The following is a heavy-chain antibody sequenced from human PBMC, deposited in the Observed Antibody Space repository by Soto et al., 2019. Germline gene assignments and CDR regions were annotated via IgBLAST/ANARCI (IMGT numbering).Heavy chain of an antibody. V-gene: IGHV4-30-4*08. Sequence: SETLSITCTVSGGSINSGAYYWSWIRQHPGKGLEWIGYIYYSGSTYYNPSLKNRVTISVDRSKNQFSLKLSSVTAADTAVYYCARVPDRWGQGTLVTVSS. CDR2: IYYSGST. D-gene: IGHD2-2*01. CDR1: GGSINSGAYY. CDR3: ARVPDR. J-gene: IGHJ5*02.